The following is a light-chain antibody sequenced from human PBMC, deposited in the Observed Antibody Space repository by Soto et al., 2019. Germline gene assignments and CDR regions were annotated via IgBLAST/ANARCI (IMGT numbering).Light chain of an antibody. CDR2: GAS. V-gene: IGKV3-15*01. CDR1: QSLSNN. Sequence: EIVMTQSPATLSVSPGERATLSCRASQSLSNNLAWYQQKPGQAPRLLIYGASTRATGIPARFSGSGSGTEFTLTISSLQSEDFAVYYCQQYNNSPPWTFGQGTKVEIK. CDR3: QQYNNSPPWT. J-gene: IGKJ1*01.